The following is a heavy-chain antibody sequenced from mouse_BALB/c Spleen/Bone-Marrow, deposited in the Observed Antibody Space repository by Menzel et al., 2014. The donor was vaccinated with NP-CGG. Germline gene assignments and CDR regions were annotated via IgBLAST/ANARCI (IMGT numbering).Heavy chain of an antibody. CDR1: GYTFTDYA. D-gene: IGHD1-1*01. CDR2: ISTYHGNT. Sequence: QVQLQQSEPELVRPGVSVKMSCKASGYTFTDYAMHWVKQSHAKSLEWIGVISTYHGNTNYNQKFKGKATMTVDKSSSTAYMELARLSSEDAANYYYGRSYGSRIYDMDYWGQGTTLTVSS. V-gene: IGHV1-67*01. CDR3: GRSYGSRIYDMDY. J-gene: IGHJ2*01.